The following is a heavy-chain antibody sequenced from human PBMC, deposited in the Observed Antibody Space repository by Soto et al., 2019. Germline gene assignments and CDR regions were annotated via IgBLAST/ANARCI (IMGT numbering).Heavy chain of an antibody. Sequence: ASVKVSCKVSGYTLTELSMHWVRQAPGQGLEWMGGIIPIFGTASYAQKFQGRVTITADESTSTAYMELSSLRSEDTAVYYCARAVVFVYEGGGDLDGLDVWGQGTTVTVSS. CDR2: IIPIFGTA. J-gene: IGHJ6*02. V-gene: IGHV1-69*13. CDR1: GYTLTELS. D-gene: IGHD2-21*02. CDR3: ARAVVFVYEGGGDLDGLDV.